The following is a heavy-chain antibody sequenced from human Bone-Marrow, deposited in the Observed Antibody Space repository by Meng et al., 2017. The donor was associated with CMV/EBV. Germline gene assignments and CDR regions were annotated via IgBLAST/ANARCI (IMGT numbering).Heavy chain of an antibody. CDR2: MNPNSGNT. Sequence: ASVKVSCKASGYTFTSYDIHWVRQATGQGLEWMGWMNPNSGNTGYAQKFQGRVTMTRNTSISTVYMELSSLRSEDTAVYYCARDKIVGVPAASIYDYYSMDVWGQGTTVTVSS. D-gene: IGHD2-2*01. V-gene: IGHV1-8*01. CDR1: GYTFTSYD. J-gene: IGHJ6*02. CDR3: ARDKIVGVPAASIYDYYSMDV.